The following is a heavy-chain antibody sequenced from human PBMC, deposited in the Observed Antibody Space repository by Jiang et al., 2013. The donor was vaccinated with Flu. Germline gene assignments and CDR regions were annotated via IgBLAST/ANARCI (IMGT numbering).Heavy chain of an antibody. Sequence: VQLVESGAEVKKPGASVKVSCSTSGYTFTASYMHWVRQAPGQGLEWVGWINPNTGDTRPAQKFQGRLTFTRDTSISTAYMELNGLRYDDTAFYYCTRDLTRGGDYWGQGTLVTVSS. D-gene: IGHD5-12*01. J-gene: IGHJ4*02. CDR2: INPNTGDT. V-gene: IGHV1-2*02. CDR1: GYTFTASY. CDR3: TRDLTRGGDY.